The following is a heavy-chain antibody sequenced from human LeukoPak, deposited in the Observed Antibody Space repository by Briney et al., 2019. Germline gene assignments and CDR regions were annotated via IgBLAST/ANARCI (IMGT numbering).Heavy chain of an antibody. D-gene: IGHD1-26*01. J-gene: IGHJ4*02. CDR3: ARGGSYPDY. Sequence: GGSLTLSCAASGFTFSSYAMSWVREAPGKGLEWVSAISGSAGSTYYADSVKGRFTISRDNAKNTLYLQMNSLRAEDTAVYYCARGGSYPDYWGQGTLGTVSS. CDR1: GFTFSSYA. CDR2: ISGSAGST. V-gene: IGHV3-23*01.